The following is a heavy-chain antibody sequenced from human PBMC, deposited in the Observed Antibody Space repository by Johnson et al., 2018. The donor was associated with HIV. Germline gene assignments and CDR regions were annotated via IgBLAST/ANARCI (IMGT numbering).Heavy chain of an antibody. CDR1: GFTFSSYG. Sequence: QVQLVESGGGVVQPGGSLRLSCAASGFTFSSYGMHWVRQAPGKGLEWVAFIRYDGSNKYYADSVKGRFTISRDNSKNTLYLQMNSLRAEDTAVYYCARDMVGATFDDALDIWGQGTMVTVSS. CDR2: IRYDGSNK. J-gene: IGHJ3*02. V-gene: IGHV3-30*02. CDR3: ARDMVGATFDDALDI. D-gene: IGHD1-26*01.